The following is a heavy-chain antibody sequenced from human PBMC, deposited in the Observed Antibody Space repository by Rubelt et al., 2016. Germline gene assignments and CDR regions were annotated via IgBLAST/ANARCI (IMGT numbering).Heavy chain of an antibody. CDR1: GSNW. Sequence: EVQVVESGGALVQPGGSLRLSCAASGSNWMTWVRQAPGKGLEWVADISQDGSERYYVDSVKGRFTISRDNAKNSLYLQMDSLRADDTGVYYCARSASGLFGVLQIDFWGQRTLVTVSS. CDR2: ISQDGSER. V-gene: IGHV3-7*01. CDR3: ARSASGLFGVLQIDF. J-gene: IGHJ4*02. D-gene: IGHD3-3*01.